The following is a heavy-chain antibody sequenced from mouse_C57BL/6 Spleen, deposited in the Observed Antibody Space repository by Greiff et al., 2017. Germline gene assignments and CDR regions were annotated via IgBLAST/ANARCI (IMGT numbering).Heavy chain of an antibody. V-gene: IGHV1-54*01. J-gene: IGHJ2*01. CDR1: GYAFTNYL. D-gene: IGHD2-4*01. CDR3: ARDDYDALDD. CDR2: INPGSGGT. Sequence: VQLVESGAELVRPGTSVKVSCKASGYAFTNYLIEWVKQRPGQGLEWIGVINPGSGGTNYNEKFKSKATLTADNSSSTAYMQLSSLTSEDSAVYFCARDDYDALDDWGQGTTLTVSS.